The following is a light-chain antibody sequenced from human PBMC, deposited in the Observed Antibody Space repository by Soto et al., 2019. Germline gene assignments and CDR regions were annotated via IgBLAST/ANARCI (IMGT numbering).Light chain of an antibody. J-gene: IGKJ4*01. CDR2: GAS. V-gene: IGKV3-15*01. CDR3: QQYNNWPLT. Sequence: EIMMTKSPATLSVSTGERATLSCRASQSVSSNLAWYQQKPGQAPRLLIYGASTRATGIPARFSGSGSGTEFTLTISSLQSEDFAVYYCQQYNNWPLTFGGGTKVDIK. CDR1: QSVSSN.